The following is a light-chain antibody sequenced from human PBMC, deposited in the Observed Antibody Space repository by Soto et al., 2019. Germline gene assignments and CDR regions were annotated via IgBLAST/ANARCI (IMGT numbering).Light chain of an antibody. V-gene: IGLV2-14*01. J-gene: IGLJ2*01. CDR3: SSYTSSSTPVV. CDR2: EVS. CDR1: SSDVGGYNY. Sequence: QSVLTQPASVSGSPGQSITISCTGTSSDVGGYNYVSWYQQHPGKAPKLMIYEVSNRPSGVSNRFSGSKSGNTASLTISGVQAEDEADYHCSSYTSSSTPVVFGGGTKLTVL.